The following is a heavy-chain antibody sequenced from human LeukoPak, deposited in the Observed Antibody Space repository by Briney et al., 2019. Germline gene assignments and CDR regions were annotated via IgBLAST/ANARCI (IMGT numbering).Heavy chain of an antibody. Sequence: GRSLRLSCAASGFTFSSYAMHRVRQAPGKGLEWVAVISYDGSNKYYADSVKGRFTISRDNSKNTLYLQMNGLRAEDTAVYYCAGPTTVNYDILTAPPKYWGQGTLVTVSS. CDR3: AGPTTVNYDILTAPPKY. CDR1: GFTFSSYA. J-gene: IGHJ4*02. V-gene: IGHV3-30-3*01. CDR2: ISYDGSNK. D-gene: IGHD3-9*01.